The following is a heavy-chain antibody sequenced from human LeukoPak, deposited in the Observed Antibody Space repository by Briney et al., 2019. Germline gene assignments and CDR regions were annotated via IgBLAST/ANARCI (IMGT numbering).Heavy chain of an antibody. Sequence: GASVKVSCKASRYTFTGYYMHWVRQAPGQGLEWMGWINPNSGVTDYAQNSQGRVTMTRDTSISTAYVELSRLRSDDTAVYYCARDLKRGYSSGRYSWGTGSSNDYWGQGTLVTVSS. CDR2: INPNSGVT. J-gene: IGHJ4*02. CDR3: ARDLKRGYSSGRYSWGTGSSNDY. CDR1: RYTFTGYY. V-gene: IGHV1-2*02. D-gene: IGHD6-19*01.